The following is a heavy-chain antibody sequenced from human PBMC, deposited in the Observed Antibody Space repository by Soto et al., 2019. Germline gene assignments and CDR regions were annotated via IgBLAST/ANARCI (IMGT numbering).Heavy chain of an antibody. V-gene: IGHV3-11*05. CDR3: ARRCPNGYYNY. CDR2: IGSSSGYT. D-gene: IGHD3-22*01. CDR1: GFPFSDYD. J-gene: IGHJ4*02. Sequence: QVQLVESGGDLVKPGGSLRLSCAASGFPFSDYDMSWIRQAPGKGLEWVSSIGSSSGYTNYADSVKGRFTISRDNAKNSLYLQMNSLRAEDTAVYYCARRCPNGYYNYWGQGTLVTVSA.